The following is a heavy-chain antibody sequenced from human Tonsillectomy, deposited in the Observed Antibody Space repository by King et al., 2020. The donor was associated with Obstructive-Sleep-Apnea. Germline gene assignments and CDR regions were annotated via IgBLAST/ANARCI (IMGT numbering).Heavy chain of an antibody. V-gene: IGHV4-59*08. J-gene: IGHJ4*02. D-gene: IGHD1-1*01. CDR1: GLTVSGNY. CDR3: ARHSRPTGIAGY. Sequence: QVQLVESGGGLVQPGGSLRLSCAVSGLTVSGNYMSWVRQAPGKGLEWIGYIYNSETTKYNPSLKSRVTISVDTSKNQFSLRLSSVTAADTAVYYCARHSRPTGIAGYWGQGTLVTVSS. CDR2: IYNSETT.